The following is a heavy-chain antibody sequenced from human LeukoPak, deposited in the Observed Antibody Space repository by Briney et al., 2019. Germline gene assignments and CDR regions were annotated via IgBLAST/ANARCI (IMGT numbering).Heavy chain of an antibody. Sequence: PSETLSLTCTVSSGSIRSYSWSWIRQPPGKALEWIGYIYYSGSTSYNPSLKSRVIMSVDTSKNQFSLKLSSVTAADTAVYYCARHGTLPYYYDSSGYPFLDYWGQGTLVTVSS. V-gene: IGHV4-59*08. CDR3: ARHGTLPYYYDSSGYPFLDY. CDR1: SGSIRSYS. J-gene: IGHJ4*02. CDR2: IYYSGST. D-gene: IGHD3-22*01.